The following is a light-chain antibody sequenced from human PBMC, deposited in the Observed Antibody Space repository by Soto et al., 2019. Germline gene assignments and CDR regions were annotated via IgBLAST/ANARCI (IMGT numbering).Light chain of an antibody. Sequence: QSALTQPASVSGSPGQSITISCTGTSSDVGSYNYVSWYQQHPGKAPKLMIYEVHNRPSGVSNRFSGSKSGNTASLTISGLQTEDEADYYCSSYRSGSTPYVFGTGTKLTVL. CDR3: SSYRSGSTPYV. V-gene: IGLV2-14*01. CDR2: EVH. J-gene: IGLJ1*01. CDR1: SSDVGSYNY.